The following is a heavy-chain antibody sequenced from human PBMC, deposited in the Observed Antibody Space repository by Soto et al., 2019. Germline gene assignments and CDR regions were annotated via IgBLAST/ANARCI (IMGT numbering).Heavy chain of an antibody. Sequence: SETLSLTCAVFGGSVNSGNYYWSWIWQPPGKGLEWIGEMSHSGGTHFNPSLKSRVTISVDTSKNQFSLKMSSVTAADTALYYCARVERGTATTVVDAFDIWGPGTMVTVS. CDR2: MSHSGGT. V-gene: IGHV4-61*01. CDR3: ARVERGTATTVVDAFDI. CDR1: GGSVNSGNYY. D-gene: IGHD1-1*01. J-gene: IGHJ3*02.